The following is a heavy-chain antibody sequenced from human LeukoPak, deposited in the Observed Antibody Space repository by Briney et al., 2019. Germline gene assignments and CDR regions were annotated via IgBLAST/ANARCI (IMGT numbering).Heavy chain of an antibody. CDR3: ARGRVHYDSSGYYYSGNYYKDV. J-gene: IGHJ6*03. CDR1: GGSFSGYY. V-gene: IGHV4-34*01. Sequence: PSETLSLTCAVYGGSFSGYYWSWIRQPPGKGLEWIGEINHSGSTNYNPSLKSRVTISVDTSKNQFSLKLSSVTAADTAVYYCARGRVHYDSSGYYYSGNYYKDVWGKGTTVTVSS. D-gene: IGHD3-22*01. CDR2: INHSGST.